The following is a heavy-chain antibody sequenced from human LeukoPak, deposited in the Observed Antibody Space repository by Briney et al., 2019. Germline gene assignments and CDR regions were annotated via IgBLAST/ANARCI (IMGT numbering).Heavy chain of an antibody. CDR3: AKAGLYYDFWSGPVL. J-gene: IGHJ4*02. CDR1: GFTFSSYS. Sequence: PGGPLRLSCAASGFTFSSYSMNWVRQAPGKGLEWVSSISSSSSYIYYADSVKGRFTISRDNAKNSLYLQMNSLRAEDTAVYYCAKAGLYYDFWSGPVLWGQGTLVTVSS. V-gene: IGHV3-21*01. D-gene: IGHD3-3*01. CDR2: ISSSSSYI.